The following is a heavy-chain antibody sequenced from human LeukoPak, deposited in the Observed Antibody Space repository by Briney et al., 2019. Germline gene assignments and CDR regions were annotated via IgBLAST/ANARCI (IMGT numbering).Heavy chain of an antibody. CDR2: IYYSGST. Sequence: SQTLSLTCAVSGGSISSGGYSWSWIWQPPGKGLEWIGYIYYSGSTYYNPSLKSRVTISVDTSKNQFSLKLSSVTAADTAVYYCARHSIPAAKVWGGLDYWGQGTLVTVSS. CDR1: GGSISSGGYS. J-gene: IGHJ4*02. V-gene: IGHV4-30-4*07. CDR3: ARHSIPAAKVWGGLDY. D-gene: IGHD2-2*01.